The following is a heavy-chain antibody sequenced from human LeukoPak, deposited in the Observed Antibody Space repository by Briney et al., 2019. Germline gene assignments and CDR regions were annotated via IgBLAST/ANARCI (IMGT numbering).Heavy chain of an antibody. V-gene: IGHV1-46*01. D-gene: IGHD1-26*01. J-gene: IGHJ3*02. CDR3: ARSSAYYNEADI. Sequence: ASVKVSCKTSGYSFTSYYIHWVRQAPGQGLEWMGIINPSGGSTTYAQKFQGRLTMASDTSTSTVYMELSSLISEDTAMYYCARSSAYYNEADIWGQGTMVTVSS. CDR2: INPSGGST. CDR1: GYSFTSYY.